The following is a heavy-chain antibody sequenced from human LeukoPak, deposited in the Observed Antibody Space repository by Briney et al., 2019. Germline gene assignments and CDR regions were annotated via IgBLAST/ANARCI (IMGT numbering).Heavy chain of an antibody. Sequence: ASVKVSCKASGYTFTSYYMHWVRQAPGQGLEWMGIINPSGGSTSYAQKFQGRVTMTRHTSTSTVYMELSSQRSEDTAVYYCARDLGFLDGGNSDGYWGQGTLVTVSS. V-gene: IGHV1-46*01. D-gene: IGHD4-23*01. CDR1: GYTFTSYY. CDR2: INPSGGST. J-gene: IGHJ4*02. CDR3: ARDLGFLDGGNSDGY.